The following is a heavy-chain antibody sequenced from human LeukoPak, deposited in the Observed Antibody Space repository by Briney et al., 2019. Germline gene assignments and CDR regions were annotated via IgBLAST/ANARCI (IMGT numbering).Heavy chain of an antibody. Sequence: PGGSLRLSCAASGFSFGRHWMNWVRQAPGKGLEWVANIKQDGSEKYYVDSVKGRFTISRDNAKNSLYLQMNSLRAEDTAVYYCARGGSRFDYWGQGTLVTVSS. CDR1: GFSFGRHW. CDR2: IKQDGSEK. CDR3: ARGGSRFDY. V-gene: IGHV3-7*01. J-gene: IGHJ4*02. D-gene: IGHD6-6*01.